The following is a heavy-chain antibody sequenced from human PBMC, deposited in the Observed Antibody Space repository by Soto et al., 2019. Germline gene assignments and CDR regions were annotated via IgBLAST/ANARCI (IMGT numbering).Heavy chain of an antibody. J-gene: IGHJ4*02. V-gene: IGHV4-31*03. CDR3: ARAAAGKSPYYFDY. CDR2: IYYSGST. Sequence: QVQLQESGPALVKPSQTLSLTCTVSGGDISSGGYYWSWIRQHPGKGLEWIGYIYYSGSTYYNPSLKSRVTISVDTSKNQFSLKLSSVTAADTAVYYCARAAAGKSPYYFDYWGQGTLVTVSS. CDR1: GGDISSGGYY. D-gene: IGHD1-1*01.